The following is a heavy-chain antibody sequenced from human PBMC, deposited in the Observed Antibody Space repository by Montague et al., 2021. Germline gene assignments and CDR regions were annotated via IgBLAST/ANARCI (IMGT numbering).Heavy chain of an antibody. V-gene: IGHV3-7*01. CDR2: IKQDGSEK. D-gene: IGHD2-21*01. J-gene: IGHJ4*02. Sequence: SPRISCSTSGFTFSNYWMSWVRQAPGKGLEWVANIKQDGSEKHYVDSVKGRFTISRDNAKNSLYLQMNSLRAEDTAVYFCARDQGQGYCGGDCYVGLDYWGQGTLVTVSS. CDR3: ARDQGQGYCGGDCYVGLDY. CDR1: GFTFSNYW.